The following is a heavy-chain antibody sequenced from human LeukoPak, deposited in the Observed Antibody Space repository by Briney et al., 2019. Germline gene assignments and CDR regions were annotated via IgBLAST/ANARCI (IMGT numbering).Heavy chain of an antibody. CDR2: IRYDGSNK. D-gene: IGHD3-22*01. CDR3: AKGPNWGYYDSSGYYNGDRYFDY. Sequence: GGSLRLSCAASGFTFSSYGMHWVRQAPGKGLEWVAFIRYDGSNKYYADSVKGRFTISRDNSKNTLYLQMNSLRAEDTAVYYCAKGPNWGYYDSSGYYNGDRYFDYWGQGTLVTVSP. J-gene: IGHJ4*02. CDR1: GFTFSSYG. V-gene: IGHV3-30*02.